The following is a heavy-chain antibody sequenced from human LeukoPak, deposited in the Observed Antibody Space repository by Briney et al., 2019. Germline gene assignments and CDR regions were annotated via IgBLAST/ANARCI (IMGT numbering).Heavy chain of an antibody. D-gene: IGHD3-10*01. V-gene: IGHV4-4*07. CDR3: ARHGTPLRYGSGNYYKGAPFDY. CDR2: ISTSGST. Sequence: SETLSLTCTVSGDSISSYSWTWIRQPAGKGLEWIGRISTSGSTSYNPSLKSRVTISVDTSKNQFSLKLSSVTAADTAVYYCARHGTPLRYGSGNYYKGAPFDYWGQGTLVTVSS. J-gene: IGHJ4*02. CDR1: GDSISSYS.